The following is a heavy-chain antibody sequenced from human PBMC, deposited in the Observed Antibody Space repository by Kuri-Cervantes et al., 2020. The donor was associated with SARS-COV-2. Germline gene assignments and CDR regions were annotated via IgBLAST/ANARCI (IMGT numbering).Heavy chain of an antibody. Sequence: GESLKISCAASEFTLSSYSMNWVRQAPGKGLEWVSGISGGDPSTYYADSVKGRFTISRDNSKNTLYLQMNSLRAEDTAVYYCARDALGSGDYWGQGTLVTVSS. D-gene: IGHD2-15*01. J-gene: IGHJ4*02. CDR3: ARDALGSGDY. CDR2: ISGGDPST. CDR1: EFTLSSYS. V-gene: IGHV3-23*01.